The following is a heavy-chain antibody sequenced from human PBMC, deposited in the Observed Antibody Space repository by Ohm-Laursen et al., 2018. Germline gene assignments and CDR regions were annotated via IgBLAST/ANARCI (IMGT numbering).Heavy chain of an antibody. CDR1: GGSFSGYY. D-gene: IGHD3-10*01. CDR3: ARSGVRGVYYFDY. CDR2: INHSGST. V-gene: IGHV4-34*01. J-gene: IGHJ4*02. Sequence: TLSLTCAVYGGSFSGYYWSWIRQPPGKGLEWIGEINHSGSTNYNPSLKSRVTISVDTSKNQFSLKLSSVTAADTAVYYCARSGVRGVYYFDYWGQGTLVTVSS.